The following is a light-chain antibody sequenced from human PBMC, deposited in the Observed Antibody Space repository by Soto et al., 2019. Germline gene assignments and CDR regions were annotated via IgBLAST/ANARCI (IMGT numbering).Light chain of an antibody. Sequence: EIVLTQSPGTLSLSPGERATLSCRASQRVSSTYLAWYQQKPGQAPRLLIYGASSRATGIPDRFTGSGSGTDFSLTISILEPEDFAVYYCQQYGSSPQTFGQGTKVEIK. CDR3: QQYGSSPQT. J-gene: IGKJ1*01. CDR1: QRVSSTY. V-gene: IGKV3-20*01. CDR2: GAS.